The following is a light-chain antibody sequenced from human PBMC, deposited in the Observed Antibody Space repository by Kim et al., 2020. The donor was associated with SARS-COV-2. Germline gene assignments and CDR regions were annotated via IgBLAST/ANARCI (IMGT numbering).Light chain of an antibody. J-gene: IGKJ2*01. CDR1: HNVSSY. CDR3: QQRSNSYT. CDR2: DAA. V-gene: IGKV3-11*01. Sequence: PSLSPGERAPRYCRASHNVSSYIACYQQKPGQAPTLLIYDAANRDTGIPARFSGSGSGTDFPLTISSLEPENFAVYYCQQRSNSYTFGQGTKLEI.